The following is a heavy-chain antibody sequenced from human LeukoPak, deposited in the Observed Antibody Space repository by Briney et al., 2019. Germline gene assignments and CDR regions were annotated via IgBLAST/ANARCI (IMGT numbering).Heavy chain of an antibody. V-gene: IGHV5-51*01. D-gene: IGHD2-15*01. CDR2: IYSGGSDT. Sequence: GASMKICCKASGSTFNPYWIGWVRQMPGKGLEWMGIIYSGGSDTRYSPSFQGQVTISVDKSISTAYLQWTSLKASDTAIYYCARHSLGYCSGGNCYPDYWGQGTLVTVSS. CDR3: ARHSLGYCSGGNCYPDY. CDR1: GSTFNPYW. J-gene: IGHJ4*02.